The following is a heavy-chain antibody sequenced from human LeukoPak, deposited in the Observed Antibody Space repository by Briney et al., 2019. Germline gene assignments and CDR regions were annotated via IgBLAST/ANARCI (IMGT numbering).Heavy chain of an antibody. Sequence: GGSLRLSCAASGFTFSSYGMHWVRQAPGKGLEWVSGVSGSGGNIHYADSVKGRFTISRDNSKNTLYLQMNSLRAEDTAVYYCAASLPNIVVVPATKGPFGYWGQGALVTVSS. D-gene: IGHD2-2*01. V-gene: IGHV3-23*01. J-gene: IGHJ4*02. CDR3: AASLPNIVVVPATKGPFGY. CDR2: VSGSGGNI. CDR1: GFTFSSYG.